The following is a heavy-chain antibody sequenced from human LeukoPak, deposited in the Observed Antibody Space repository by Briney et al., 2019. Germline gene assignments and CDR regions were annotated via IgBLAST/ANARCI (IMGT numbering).Heavy chain of an antibody. V-gene: IGHV4-34*01. J-gene: IGHJ4*02. CDR3: ARGAVRFWSGYWDY. CDR2: INHSSST. D-gene: IGHD3-3*01. Sequence: PSETLSLTCAVYGGSFSGFYWSWIRQPPGKGREWIGEINHSSSTNYNPSLKSRITISVDTSKNQSSLKLSSVTAADTAVYYCARGAVRFWSGYWDYWGQGTLVTVSS. CDR1: GGSFSGFY.